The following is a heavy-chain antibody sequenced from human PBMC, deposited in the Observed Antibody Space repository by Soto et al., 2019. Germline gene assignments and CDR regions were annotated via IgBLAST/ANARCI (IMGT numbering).Heavy chain of an antibody. CDR2: ISSSSSYI. CDR1: GFTFISYS. Sequence: LRLSCAASGFTFISYSMNWVRQAPGKGLEWVSSISSSSSYIYYADSVKGRFTISRDNAKNSLYLQMNSLRAEDTAVYYCARVGDGYNYRTPFFDYWGQGTLVTVSS. J-gene: IGHJ4*02. CDR3: ARVGDGYNYRTPFFDY. V-gene: IGHV3-21*01. D-gene: IGHD5-12*01.